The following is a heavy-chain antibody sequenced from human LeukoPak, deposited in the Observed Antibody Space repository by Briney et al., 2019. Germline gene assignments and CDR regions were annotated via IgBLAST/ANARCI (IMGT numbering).Heavy chain of an antibody. CDR2: INPTSTSI. CDR1: GFTFSDYS. Sequence: GGSLRLSCAASGFTFSDYSINWVRQAPGKGLEWVSPINPTSTSIYYADAVKGRFTISRDNAKSSLYLQMNSLRAEDTARYYCVRLRRNSDSSGYYYFYNYWGQGIQVTVSS. D-gene: IGHD3-22*01. V-gene: IGHV3-21*01. CDR3: VRLRRNSDSSGYYYFYNY. J-gene: IGHJ4*02.